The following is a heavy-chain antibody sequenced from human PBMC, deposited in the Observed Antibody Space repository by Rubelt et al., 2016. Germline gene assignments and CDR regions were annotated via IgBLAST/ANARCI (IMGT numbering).Heavy chain of an antibody. CDR2: IFSGGST. CDR3: ARDGFITMSCMDV. V-gene: IGHV3-66*02. D-gene: IGHD3-10*02. CDR1: GFTVSSNY. J-gene: IGHJ6*02. Sequence: VQLVESGGGVVQPGRSLRLSCAASGFTVSSNYMSWVRQAPGKGLEWVSVIFSGGSTYYADSVKGLFTISRDKSKNALYLQMNSLRAEDTAVYYCARDGFITMSCMDVWGQGTTVTVSS.